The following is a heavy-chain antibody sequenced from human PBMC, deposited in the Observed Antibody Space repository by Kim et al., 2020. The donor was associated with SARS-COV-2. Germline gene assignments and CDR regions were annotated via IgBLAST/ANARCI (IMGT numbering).Heavy chain of an antibody. V-gene: IGHV3-15*01. D-gene: IGHD3-10*01. CDR3: TTSRYSGSGSPLVYYYYYGMDV. Sequence: GGSLRLSCAASGFTFSNAWMSWVRQAPGKGLEWVGRIKSKTDGGTTDYAAPVKGRFIISRDDSKNTLYLQMNSLKTEDTAVYYCTTSRYSGSGSPLVYYYYYGMDVWGQGTTVTVSS. CDR2: IKSKTDGGTT. J-gene: IGHJ6*02. CDR1: GFTFSNAW.